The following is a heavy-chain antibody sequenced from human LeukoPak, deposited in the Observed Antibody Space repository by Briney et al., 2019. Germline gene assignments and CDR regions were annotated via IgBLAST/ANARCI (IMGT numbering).Heavy chain of an antibody. CDR3: AREERELWPLAFDI. J-gene: IGHJ3*02. CDR2: IIPIFGTA. CDR1: GGTFSSYS. D-gene: IGHD2-21*01. V-gene: IGHV1-69*13. Sequence: SVKVSCKASGGTFSSYSISWVRQAPGQGLEWMGGIIPIFGTANYAQKFQGRVTITADESTSTAYMELSSLRSEDTAVYYCAREERELWPLAFDIWGQGTMVTVSS.